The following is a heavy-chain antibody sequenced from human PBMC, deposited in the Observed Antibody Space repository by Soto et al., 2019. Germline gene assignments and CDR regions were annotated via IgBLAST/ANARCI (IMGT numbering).Heavy chain of an antibody. D-gene: IGHD3-9*01. J-gene: IGHJ3*02. V-gene: IGHV4-34*01. CDR2: INHNGNN. CDR1: GGSFSTYY. Sequence: KFSETLSLTCVVSGGSFSTYYYSWIRQSPGNGREWIGEINHNGNNNYSPSLKSRVTMSLDTSKIHFSLKLTTVTAADTPVYYCARGGSNDWQVAFDIWGQGTMVTVSS. CDR3: ARGGSNDWQVAFDI.